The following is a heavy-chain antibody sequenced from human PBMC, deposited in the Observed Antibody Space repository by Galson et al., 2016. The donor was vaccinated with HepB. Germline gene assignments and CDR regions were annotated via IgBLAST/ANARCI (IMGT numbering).Heavy chain of an antibody. J-gene: IGHJ4*02. V-gene: IGHV3-74*01. CDR2: VNTDGSGA. CDR1: GLTFSDYP. D-gene: IGHD1-20*01. CDR3: ARDNWDDAGCSVDH. Sequence: SLRLSCATSGLTFSDYPMYWVRQAPGKGLVWLSRVNTDGSGADYADSVKGRFTISRDNSKNTLYLEVNSLRAEDTAVYYCARDNWDDAGCSVDHWGQGTLVTVSS.